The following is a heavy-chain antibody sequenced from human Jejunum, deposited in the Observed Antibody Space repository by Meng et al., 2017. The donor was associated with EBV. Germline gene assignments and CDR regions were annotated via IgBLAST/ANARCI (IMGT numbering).Heavy chain of an antibody. Sequence: QVHLQESGPGLVKPSQTLSLTCAVSGDTLFNGGHYWTWILQPPGKGLEWIGYIFYTGNTYYNPSLKSRVTISLDISKNQFSLNLTSVTAADTAVYYCARDTNGDYGWVDPWGQGTLVTVSS. V-gene: IGHV4-30-4*01. CDR2: IFYTGNT. J-gene: IGHJ5*02. D-gene: IGHD4-17*01. CDR3: ARDTNGDYGWVDP. CDR1: GDTLFNGGHY.